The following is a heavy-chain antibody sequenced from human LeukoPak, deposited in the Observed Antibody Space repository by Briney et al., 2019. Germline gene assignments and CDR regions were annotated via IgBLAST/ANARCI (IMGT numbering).Heavy chain of an antibody. Sequence: SETLSLTCTVSGYSISSGYYWGWIRQPPGKGLEWIGSIYHSGSTYYNPSLKSRVTISVDTSKNQFSLTLSSVTAADTAIYYCARDPHHDDDADEGFDYWGQGTLVIVSS. CDR1: GYSISSGYY. V-gene: IGHV4-38-2*02. J-gene: IGHJ4*02. CDR3: ARDPHHDDDADEGFDY. CDR2: IYHSGST. D-gene: IGHD3-16*01.